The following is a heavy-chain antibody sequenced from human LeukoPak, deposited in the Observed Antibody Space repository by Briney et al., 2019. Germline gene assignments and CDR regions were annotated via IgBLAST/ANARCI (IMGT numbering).Heavy chain of an antibody. Sequence: PSETLSLTCTVSGGSISRSSYYWGWIRQPPGKGLQWIGSIYYSDSGKMYYNPSLKSRVTISADTSKNQFSLKVSSVTAADTAVYYCARSKGDDRYYFDYWGQGTLVTVSS. CDR2: IYYSDSGKM. D-gene: IGHD3-16*01. CDR1: GGSISRSSYY. J-gene: IGHJ4*02. CDR3: ARSKGDDRYYFDY. V-gene: IGHV4-39*01.